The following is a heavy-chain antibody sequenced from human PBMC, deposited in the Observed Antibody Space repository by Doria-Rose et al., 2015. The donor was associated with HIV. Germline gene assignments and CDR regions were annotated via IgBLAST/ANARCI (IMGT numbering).Heavy chain of an antibody. CDR3: AKAPIIGPKYYFYMDV. CDR1: GSSFESYA. D-gene: IGHD3-3*01. CDR2: ISWDSGAK. J-gene: IGHJ6*03. V-gene: IGHV3-9*01. Sequence: VQLVQSGGGLVQPGRSLRLSCVGSGSSFESYAMHWVRLAPREGLEWVAGISWDSGAKGNADSVEGRFTISRDNAKKSVYLEMRSLRPEDTAFYYCAKAPIIGPKYYFYMDVWGRGTSVTVSS.